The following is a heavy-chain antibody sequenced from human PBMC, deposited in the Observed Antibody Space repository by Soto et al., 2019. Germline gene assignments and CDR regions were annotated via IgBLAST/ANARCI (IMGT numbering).Heavy chain of an antibody. CDR1: GFTFDDYA. J-gene: IGHJ4*02. V-gene: IGHV3-9*03. D-gene: IGHD6-19*01. CDR3: ARAYSSGWYNLKTDYFDY. Sequence: GGSLRLSCAASGFTFDDYAMHWVRQAPGKGLEWVSGISWNSGSIGYADSVKGRFTISRDNAKNSLYLQMNSLRAEDMALYYCARAYSSGWYNLKTDYFDYWGQGTLVTVSS. CDR2: ISWNSGSI.